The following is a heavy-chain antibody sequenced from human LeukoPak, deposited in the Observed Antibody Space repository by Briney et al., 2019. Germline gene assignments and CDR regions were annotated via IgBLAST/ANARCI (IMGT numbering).Heavy chain of an antibody. CDR2: INWNGGST. D-gene: IGHD1-26*01. CDR3: ARDWSQDSGSYHGRGFDY. V-gene: IGHV3-20*04. Sequence: GGSLRLSCAASGFTFDDYGMSWVRQAPGEGLEWVSGINWNGGSTGYADSVKGRFTISRDNAKNSLYLQMNSLRAEDTALYYCARDWSQDSGSYHGRGFDYWGQGTLVTVSS. CDR1: GFTFDDYG. J-gene: IGHJ4*02.